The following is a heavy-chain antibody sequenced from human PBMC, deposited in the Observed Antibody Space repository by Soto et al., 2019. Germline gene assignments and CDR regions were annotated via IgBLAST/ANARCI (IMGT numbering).Heavy chain of an antibody. CDR2: IYYSGST. V-gene: IGHV4-61*01. D-gene: IGHD3-10*01. J-gene: IGHJ5*02. Sequence: QVQLQESGPGLVKLSETLSLTCTVSGGSVSSGSYYWSWIRQPPGKGLEWIGYIYYSGSTNYNPSLKSRVTISVDTSKNQFSLKLSSVTAADTAVYYCARVAVYYPFDPWGQGTLVTVSS. CDR3: ARVAVYYPFDP. CDR1: GGSVSSGSYY.